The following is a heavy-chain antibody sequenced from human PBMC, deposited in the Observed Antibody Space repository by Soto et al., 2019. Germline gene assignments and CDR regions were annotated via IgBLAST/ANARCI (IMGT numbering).Heavy chain of an antibody. CDR1: GGTFSSYA. J-gene: IGHJ6*02. D-gene: IGHD3-9*01. CDR2: IIPIFGTA. Sequence: SVKGSCKASGGTFSSYAISWVRQAPGQGLEWMGGIIPIFGTANYAQKFQGRVTITADESTSTAYMELSSLRSEDTAVYYCASKSFDVALPKPPYYYYGMDVWGQGTTVTVSS. CDR3: ASKSFDVALPKPPYYYYGMDV. V-gene: IGHV1-69*13.